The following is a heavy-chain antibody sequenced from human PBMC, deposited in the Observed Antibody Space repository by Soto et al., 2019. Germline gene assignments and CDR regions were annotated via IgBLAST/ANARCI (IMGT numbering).Heavy chain of an antibody. D-gene: IGHD2-15*01. Sequence: ASVKVSCKASGYTFTGYYMHWVRQAPGQGLEWMGWINPNSGGTNYAQKFQGRVTMTRDTSISTAYMELSRLRSDDTAVYYCARVAGGWWTRGDAFDIWGQGTMVTVSS. V-gene: IGHV1-2*02. CDR1: GYTFTGYY. J-gene: IGHJ3*02. CDR2: INPNSGGT. CDR3: ARVAGGWWTRGDAFDI.